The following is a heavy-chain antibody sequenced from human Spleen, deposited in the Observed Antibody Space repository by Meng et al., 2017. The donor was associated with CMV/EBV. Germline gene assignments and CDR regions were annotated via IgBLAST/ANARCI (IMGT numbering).Heavy chain of an antibody. CDR1: GYSFTSYW. J-gene: IGHJ4*02. D-gene: IGHD5-24*01. CDR3: ARVEMTISWAFDY. CDR2: IYPGDSDT. V-gene: IGHV5-51*01. Sequence: GGSLRLSCKGSGYSFTSYWIGWVRQMPGKGLEWMGIIYPGDSDTRYSPSFQGQVTISVDKSISTAFLRWTSLKPSDTAVYYCARVEMTISWAFDYWGQGTLVTVSS.